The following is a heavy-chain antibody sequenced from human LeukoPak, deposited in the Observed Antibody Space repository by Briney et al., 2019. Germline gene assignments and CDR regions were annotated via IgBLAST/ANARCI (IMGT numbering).Heavy chain of an antibody. Sequence: GGSLRLSCAASGFTFSSYEMDWVRQAPGKGLEWVSYISSSGSTIYYADSVKGRSTISRDNAKNSLYLQMNSLRVEDTAVYYCAKEVTPDRSGFDAFDTWGQGTMVTVSS. V-gene: IGHV3-48*03. CDR3: AKEVTPDRSGFDAFDT. CDR2: ISSSGSTI. CDR1: GFTFSSYE. D-gene: IGHD3-22*01. J-gene: IGHJ3*02.